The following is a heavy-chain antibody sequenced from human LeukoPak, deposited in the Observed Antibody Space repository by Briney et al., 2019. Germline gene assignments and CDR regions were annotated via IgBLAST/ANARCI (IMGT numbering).Heavy chain of an antibody. J-gene: IGHJ4*02. CDR3: ARDQVVATAPDRPFDY. D-gene: IGHD5-12*01. CDR2: INPSVGST. Sequence: ASVKVSCKASGYTFTSYYMHWVRQAPGQGLEWMGIINPSVGSTNYAQKFQGRVTTTRDTSTSTVYMELSSLRSEDAAVYYCARDQVVATAPDRPFDYWGQGTLVTVSS. V-gene: IGHV1-46*01. CDR1: GYTFTSYY.